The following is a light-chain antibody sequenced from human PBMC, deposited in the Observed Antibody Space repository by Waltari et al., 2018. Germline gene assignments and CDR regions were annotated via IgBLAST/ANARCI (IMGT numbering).Light chain of an antibody. J-gene: IGLJ2*01. Sequence: SYVLTQTPSVSLAPGQTAIITCGGDNIESKSVHWYQPQPGQAPVLVMFYDSDRPPGIPDRFSGSNSGNTATLTISRVEDDDEADYFCQVWDDSNNSGVFGGGTKLTVL. CDR1: NIESKS. CDR3: QVWDDSNNSGV. V-gene: IGLV3-21*04. CDR2: YDS.